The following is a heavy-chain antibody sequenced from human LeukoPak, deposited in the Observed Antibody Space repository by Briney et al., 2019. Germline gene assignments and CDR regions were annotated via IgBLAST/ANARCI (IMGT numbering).Heavy chain of an antibody. CDR1: GFTFSTHS. CDR2: NPSGDGT. D-gene: IGHD6-19*01. Sequence: GGSLRLSCAASGFTFSTHSMTWVRQGPGKGLEWVSSNPSGDGTFYADSVKGRFTISRDNSKNTLYLQMSSLRTEDTAIYYCAKDVVPDSGWDLDYWGQGTLVTVSS. V-gene: IGHV3-23*01. J-gene: IGHJ4*02. CDR3: AKDVVPDSGWDLDY.